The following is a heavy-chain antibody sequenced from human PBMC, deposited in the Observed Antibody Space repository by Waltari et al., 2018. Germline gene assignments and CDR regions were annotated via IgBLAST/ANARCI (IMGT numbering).Heavy chain of an antibody. D-gene: IGHD3-22*01. Sequence: QVQLVQSGAEVKKPGASVKVSCKASGYTFTSYDINWVRQATGQGLEWMGWMNPNSGNTGYEKKCQGRVTMTRNTSISTAYMELSSLRSEDTAVYYCARVNYDSSGYSYYYYGMDVWGQGTTVTVSS. CDR3: ARVNYDSSGYSYYYYGMDV. V-gene: IGHV1-8*01. CDR1: GYTFTSYD. J-gene: IGHJ6*02. CDR2: MNPNSGNT.